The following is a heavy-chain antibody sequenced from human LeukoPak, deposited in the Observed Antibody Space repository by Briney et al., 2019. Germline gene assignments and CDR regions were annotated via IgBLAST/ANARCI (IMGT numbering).Heavy chain of an antibody. J-gene: IGHJ4*02. D-gene: IGHD6-13*01. CDR1: GFTFTNYA. V-gene: IGHV3-48*02. CDR2: ISRDSDRK. CDR3: ARDWEMATIAAAALGY. Sequence: PGGSLRLSCAASGFTFTNYAMNWVRQAPGKGLEWVSYISRDSDRKNYAASVKGRFTTSRDNAKNSLYLQMNSLRDDDTAVYYCARDWEMATIAAAALGYWGQGTRVTVSS.